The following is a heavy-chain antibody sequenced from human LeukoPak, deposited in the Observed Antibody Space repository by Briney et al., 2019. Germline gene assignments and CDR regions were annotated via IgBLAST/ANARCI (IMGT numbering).Heavy chain of an antibody. Sequence: GGSLRLSCAASGLTVSSSYMSRVRQAPGKGLEWVSIIYIGDNPHYADSVKGRFTISRHNSKNTLYLQMNNLRAEDTAVYYCARVRPWVFDYWGQGTLVTVSS. J-gene: IGHJ4*02. V-gene: IGHV3-53*04. CDR1: GLTVSSSY. CDR3: ARVRPWVFDY. CDR2: IYIGDNP.